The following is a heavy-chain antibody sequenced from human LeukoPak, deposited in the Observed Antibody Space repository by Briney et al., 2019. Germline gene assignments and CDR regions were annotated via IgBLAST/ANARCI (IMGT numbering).Heavy chain of an antibody. V-gene: IGHV4-39*01. CDR2: IYYSGST. Sequence: SQTLSLTCTVSGGSISSSSYYWGWIRQPPGKGLEWIGSIYYSGSTYYNPSLKSRVTISVDTSKNQFSLKLSSVTAADTAVYYCARGVGRSRSDYWGQGTLVTVSS. J-gene: IGHJ4*02. CDR3: ARGVGRSRSDY. D-gene: IGHD2-8*01. CDR1: GGSISSSSYY.